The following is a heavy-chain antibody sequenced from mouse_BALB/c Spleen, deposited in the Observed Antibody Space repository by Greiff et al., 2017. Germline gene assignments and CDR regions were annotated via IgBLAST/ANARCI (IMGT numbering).Heavy chain of an antibody. Sequence: EVKLMESGGGLVKPGGSLKLSCAASGFTFSSYAMSWVRQTPEKRLEWVATISSGGSYTYYPDSVKGRFTISRDNAKNTLYLQMSSLRSEDTAMYYCARHRDYGSSPYYAMDYWGQGTSVTVSS. CDR2: ISSGGSYT. J-gene: IGHJ4*01. V-gene: IGHV5-9-3*01. CDR3: ARHRDYGSSPYYAMDY. D-gene: IGHD1-1*01. CDR1: GFTFSSYA.